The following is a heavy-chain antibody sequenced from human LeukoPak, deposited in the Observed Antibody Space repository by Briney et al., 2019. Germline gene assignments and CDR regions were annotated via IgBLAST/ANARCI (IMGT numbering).Heavy chain of an antibody. CDR1: GGSISSYH. V-gene: IGHV4-59*12. CDR3: AYNRNFALDN. Sequence: SETLSLTCTVSGGSISSYHWSWFRQAPGKGLEWIGYIYDSGSTNFNPSLKSRVTISVDTSRNHFSLKLTSVTAADTAVYFCAYNRNFALDNWGQGTLVTVSS. CDR2: IYDSGST. J-gene: IGHJ4*01. D-gene: IGHD1-14*01.